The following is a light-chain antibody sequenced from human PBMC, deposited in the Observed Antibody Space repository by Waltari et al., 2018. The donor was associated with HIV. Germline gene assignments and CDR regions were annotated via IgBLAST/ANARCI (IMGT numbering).Light chain of an antibody. V-gene: IGKV3-15*01. CDR2: SAS. CDR1: QSISSK. Sequence: EIVMTQSPATLSLSPGERATPSCRASQSISSKLAWYQQKPGQPPRLLIYSASTRFAGIPARFSGSGSGTEFTLTISSLQSEDFAVYYCQQYNNWPPITIGGGTKVEIK. CDR3: QQYNNWPPIT. J-gene: IGKJ4*01.